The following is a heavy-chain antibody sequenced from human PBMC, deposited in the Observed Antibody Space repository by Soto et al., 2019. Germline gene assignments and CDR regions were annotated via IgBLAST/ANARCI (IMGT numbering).Heavy chain of an antibody. V-gene: IGHV3-7*03. CDR2: INQDGGVT. J-gene: IGHJ4*02. D-gene: IGHD6-19*01. CDR1: GFTFGSSL. CDR3: ARYYRGSGRYFFDY. Sequence: EALRLSSVDSGFTFGSSLMGWIRQAPGKGLEWVANINQDGGVTYYVDSVEGRFTISRDNTKDSLYLQMNSLRGEDTAIYYCARYYRGSGRYFFDYWGQGTLVTVSS.